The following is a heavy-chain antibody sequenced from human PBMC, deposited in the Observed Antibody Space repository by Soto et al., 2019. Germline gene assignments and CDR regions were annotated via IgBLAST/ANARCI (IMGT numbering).Heavy chain of an antibody. CDR1: GVTFRGYA. Sequence: GGSLRLSCAGSGVTFRGYAVHWVRQTPGKRLGWVTVISDDGSKTYYADSVKGRFSVSRDDSTNMVFLQMSSLRSDDTAVYHCARAYQLTYYFDDWGPGTPVTVSS. D-gene: IGHD3-9*01. CDR2: ISDDGSKT. CDR3: ARAYQLTYYFDD. J-gene: IGHJ4*02. V-gene: IGHV3-30*14.